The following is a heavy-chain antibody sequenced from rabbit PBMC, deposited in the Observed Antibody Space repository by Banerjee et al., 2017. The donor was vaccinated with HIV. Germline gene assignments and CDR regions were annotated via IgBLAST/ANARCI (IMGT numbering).Heavy chain of an antibody. CDR2: IGGGDGST. CDR1: GFDFSSYA. Sequence: QEQLVESGGGLVQPEGSLTLTCKASGFDFSSYAMCWVRQAPGKGPEWIACIGGGDGSTYYASWVNGRFTVSRSTSLHTVTLQMTSLTAADTATYFCARDNIVSGAYEFNLWGPGTLVTVS. V-gene: IGHV1S47*01. D-gene: IGHD2-1*01. CDR3: ARDNIVSGAYEFNL. J-gene: IGHJ4*01.